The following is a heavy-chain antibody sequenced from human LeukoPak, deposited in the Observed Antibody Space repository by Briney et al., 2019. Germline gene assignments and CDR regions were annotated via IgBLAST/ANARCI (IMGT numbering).Heavy chain of an antibody. CDR1: GGSFSGYY. J-gene: IGHJ3*02. D-gene: IGHD3-16*02. CDR3: ARLSADDYIWGSYPLDAFDI. CDR2: INHSGST. Sequence: SETLSLTCAVYGGSFSGYYWSWIRQPPGKGLEWIGEINHSGSTNYNPSLKSRVTISVDTSKNQFSLKLSSATAADTAVYYCARLSADDYIWGSYPLDAFDIWGQGTLVTVSS. V-gene: IGHV4-34*01.